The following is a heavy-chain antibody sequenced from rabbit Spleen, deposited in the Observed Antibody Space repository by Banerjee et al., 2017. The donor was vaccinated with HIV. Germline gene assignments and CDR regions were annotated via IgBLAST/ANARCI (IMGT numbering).Heavy chain of an antibody. CDR2: INTATGKA. V-gene: IGHV1S45*01. CDR1: GFSFGDRDV. J-gene: IGHJ4*01. CDR3: VRDLVTVIGWNFNL. D-gene: IGHD5-1*01. Sequence: QEQLEESGGGLVKPEGSLTVTCKASGFSFGDRDVMCWVRQAPGKGLEWIACINTATGKAVYASWAKGRFTISKPSSTTVFLQMTSLTAADTATYFCVRDLVTVIGWNFNLWGPGTLVTV.